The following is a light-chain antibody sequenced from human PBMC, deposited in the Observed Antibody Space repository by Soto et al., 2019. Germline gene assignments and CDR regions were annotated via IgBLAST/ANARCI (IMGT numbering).Light chain of an antibody. CDR1: GSNIGNNY. CDR3: VAWDNSLSAEV. CDR2: EDN. Sequence: QSVLTQPPSVSAAPGQKVTISCSRSGSNIGNNYVSWYQHLPGTAPKLLIYEDNKRPSGIPDRFSGSKSATSATLGITQLPTGDEADYYCVAWDNSLSAEVFGGGTKVTVL. J-gene: IGLJ3*02. V-gene: IGLV1-51*02.